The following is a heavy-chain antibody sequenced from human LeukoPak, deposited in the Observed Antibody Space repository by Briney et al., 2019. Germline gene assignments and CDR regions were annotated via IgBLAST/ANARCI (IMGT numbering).Heavy chain of an antibody. CDR3: ARQIGGRLVRGFDF. D-gene: IGHD6-6*01. Sequence: PSETLSLTCTVSGDSISCTGHYWGWIRQPPWKGLEWIGSVYFTGSSFYNPSLKSRVTISVDTSKNRFSLNVASVTAADTAAYYCARQIGGRLVRGFDFWGQGSLVTVSS. CDR2: VYFTGSS. V-gene: IGHV4-39*01. J-gene: IGHJ4*02. CDR1: GDSISCTGHY.